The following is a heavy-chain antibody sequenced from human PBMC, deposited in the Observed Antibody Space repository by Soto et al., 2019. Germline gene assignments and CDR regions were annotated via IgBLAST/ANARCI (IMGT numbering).Heavy chain of an antibody. J-gene: IGHJ4*02. Sequence: GGSLRLSCAASGFTFSSYAMHWVRQAPGKGLEWVAVISYDGSNKYYADSVKGRFTISRDNSKNTLYLQMNSLRAEDTAVYYCARDHGRGGITMIVVVITIDYWGQGTLVTVSS. D-gene: IGHD3-22*01. CDR2: ISYDGSNK. CDR3: ARDHGRGGITMIVVVITIDY. CDR1: GFTFSSYA. V-gene: IGHV3-30-3*01.